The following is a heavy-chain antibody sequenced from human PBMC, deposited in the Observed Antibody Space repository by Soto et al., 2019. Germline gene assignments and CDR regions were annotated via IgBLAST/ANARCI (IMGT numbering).Heavy chain of an antibody. Sequence: QVHLVQSGAEVKMPGSSVKVSCKVSGSPFSSYTISWVRQAPGQGLEWVGEIIPLFGRTNYVQNFQGKVTISADESTNTAYMQLSSLRSEDTAVYYCVRDSIAAAGFDSWGQGTLVTVS. J-gene: IGHJ4*02. D-gene: IGHD6-13*01. CDR3: VRDSIAAAGFDS. CDR2: IIPLFGRT. V-gene: IGHV1-69*12. CDR1: GSPFSSYT.